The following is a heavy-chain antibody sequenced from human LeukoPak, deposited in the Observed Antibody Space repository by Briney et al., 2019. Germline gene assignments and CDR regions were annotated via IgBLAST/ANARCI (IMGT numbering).Heavy chain of an antibody. J-gene: IGHJ4*02. CDR2: ISYDGRNK. D-gene: IGHD2/OR15-2a*01. Sequence: GGSLRLSCAASGFTFSSYGMHWVRQAPGKGLEWVALISYDGRNKYYADSVKGRFTISRDNSKNTLYLQMNSLRAEDTAVYYCAREGLIGTPSDFDYWGQGTLVTVSS. CDR1: GFTFSSYG. CDR3: AREGLIGTPSDFDY. V-gene: IGHV3-30*03.